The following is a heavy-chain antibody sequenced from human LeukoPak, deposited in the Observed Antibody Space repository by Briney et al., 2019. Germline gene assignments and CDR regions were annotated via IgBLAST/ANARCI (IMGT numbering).Heavy chain of an antibody. CDR1: GYSFISYW. V-gene: IGHV5-51*01. CDR3: ARRYCTNGVCYYY. D-gene: IGHD2-8*01. CDR2: IYPGDSDT. J-gene: IGHJ4*02. Sequence: GEPLKISCKGSGYSFISYWIGWVRQLPGKGLEWMGIIYPGDSDTRYSPSFQGQVTISADKPISTAYLQWSSLKASDTAMYYCARRYCTNGVCYYYWGQGTLVTVSS.